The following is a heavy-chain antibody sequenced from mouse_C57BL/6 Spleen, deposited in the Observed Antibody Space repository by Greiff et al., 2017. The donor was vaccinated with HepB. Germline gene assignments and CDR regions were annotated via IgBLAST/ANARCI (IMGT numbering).Heavy chain of an antibody. CDR2: ISNLAYSI. D-gene: IGHD1-1*01. Sequence: VQLKESGGGLVQPGGSLKLSCAASGFTFSDYGMAWVRQAPRKGPEWVAFISNLAYSIYYADTVTGRFTISRENAKNTLYLEMSSLRSEDTAMYYCARRGYYGSSPYWYFDVWGTGTTVTVSS. CDR1: GFTFSDYG. V-gene: IGHV5-15*01. CDR3: ARRGYYGSSPYWYFDV. J-gene: IGHJ1*03.